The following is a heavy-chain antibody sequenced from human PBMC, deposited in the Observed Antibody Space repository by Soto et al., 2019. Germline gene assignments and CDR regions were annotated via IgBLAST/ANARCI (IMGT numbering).Heavy chain of an antibody. CDR1: GYTFTSYD. CDR3: ARPTNTYYYDSSGYYYPPLIDY. J-gene: IGHJ4*02. D-gene: IGHD3-22*01. Sequence: GASVKVSCKASGYTFTSYDINWVRQATGQGLEWMGWMNPNSGNTGYAQKFQGRVTMTRNTSISTAYMELSSLRSEDTAVYYCARPTNTYYYDSSGYYYPPLIDYWGQGTLVTVSS. V-gene: IGHV1-8*01. CDR2: MNPNSGNT.